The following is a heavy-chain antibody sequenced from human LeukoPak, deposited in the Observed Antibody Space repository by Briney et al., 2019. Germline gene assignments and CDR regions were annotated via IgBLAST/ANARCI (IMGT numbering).Heavy chain of an antibody. D-gene: IGHD3-16*01. CDR3: ARANLDGGDAFDI. Sequence: SETLSLTCTVSVGSISSGGYYWSWIRQHPGKGLEWSGYIYYSGSTYYNPSLKSRVTISVDTSKNQFSLKLSSVTAADTAVSYCARANLDGGDAFDIWGQGTMVTVSS. J-gene: IGHJ3*02. CDR2: IYYSGST. V-gene: IGHV4-31*03. CDR1: VGSISSGGYY.